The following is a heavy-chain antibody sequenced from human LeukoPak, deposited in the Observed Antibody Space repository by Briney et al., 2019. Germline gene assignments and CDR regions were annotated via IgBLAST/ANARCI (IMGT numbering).Heavy chain of an antibody. Sequence: GGSLRLSCAASGFTFSSYAMHWVRQAPGKGLEWVAVISYDGSNKYYADSVKGRFTISRDNSKNTLYLQMNSLRAEDTAVYYCAKDRIAAAGTLIHWGQGTLVTVSS. V-gene: IGHV3-30-3*01. CDR1: GFTFSSYA. J-gene: IGHJ4*02. D-gene: IGHD6-13*01. CDR2: ISYDGSNK. CDR3: AKDRIAAAGTLIH.